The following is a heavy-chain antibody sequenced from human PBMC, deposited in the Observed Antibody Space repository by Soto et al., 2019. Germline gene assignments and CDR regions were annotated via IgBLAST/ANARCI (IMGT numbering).Heavy chain of an antibody. CDR2: IYYSGST. CDR1: GGSISSGVYY. Sequence: SETLSLTCTVSGGSISSGVYYWGWIRQPPGKGLEWIGSIYYSGSTNYNPSLKSRVTISVDTSKNQFSLKLSSVTAADTAVYYCARAGYCSGGSCRRTWFDPWGQGTLVTVSS. CDR3: ARAGYCSGGSCRRTWFDP. D-gene: IGHD2-15*01. V-gene: IGHV4-39*07. J-gene: IGHJ5*02.